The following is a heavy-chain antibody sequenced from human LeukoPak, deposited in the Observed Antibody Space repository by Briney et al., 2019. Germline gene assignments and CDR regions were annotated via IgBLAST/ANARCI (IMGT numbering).Heavy chain of an antibody. V-gene: IGHV4-4*02. Sequence: PSGTLSLTCAVSGASVDSHSWWSWVRQPPGKGLEWIGEIYRNGAANYKPSLKSRVTMSIDTSENYFSLKLTSVTAADTAVYYCAYNRNFALDNWGQVTLVTVSS. D-gene: IGHD1-14*01. J-gene: IGHJ4*02. CDR2: IYRNGAA. CDR1: GASVDSHSW. CDR3: AYNRNFALDN.